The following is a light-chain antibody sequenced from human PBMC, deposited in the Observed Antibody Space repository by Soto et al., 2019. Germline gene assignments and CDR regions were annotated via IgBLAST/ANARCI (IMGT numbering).Light chain of an antibody. Sequence: EIVLTQSPGTLSLSPGERAALSCRASQSLSSTSLAWYQQKPGHGPRLLIYGVSSRATDIPDRFSGSGSGTDFTLTINRLEPEDFVVYYCQQYSSLPHTFGQGTKLEVK. CDR1: QSLSSTS. CDR3: QQYSSLPHT. V-gene: IGKV3-20*01. CDR2: GVS. J-gene: IGKJ2*01.